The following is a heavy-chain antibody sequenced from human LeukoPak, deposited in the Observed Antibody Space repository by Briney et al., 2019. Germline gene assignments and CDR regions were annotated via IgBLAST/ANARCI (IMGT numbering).Heavy chain of an antibody. Sequence: ASVKVSCKASGYTFTGYYMHWVRQALGQGLEWMGIINPSGGSTNYAQKFQGRVTMTRDMSTSTVYMELSSLRSEDTAVYYCARDGVAGVYYFDYWGQGTLVTVSS. CDR3: ARDGVAGVYYFDY. D-gene: IGHD6-19*01. V-gene: IGHV1-46*01. J-gene: IGHJ4*02. CDR2: INPSGGST. CDR1: GYTFTGYY.